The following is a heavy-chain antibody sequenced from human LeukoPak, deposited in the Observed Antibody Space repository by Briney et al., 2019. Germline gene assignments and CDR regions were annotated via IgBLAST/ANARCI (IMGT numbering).Heavy chain of an antibody. J-gene: IGHJ4*02. V-gene: IGHV1-2*02. CDR2: INPNSGGT. CDR1: GYTFTGYY. D-gene: IGHD5-18*01. Sequence: GASVKVSRKASGYTFTGYYMHWVRQAPGQGLEWMGWINPNSGGTNYAQKFQGRVTMTRDTSISTAYMELSRLRSDDTAVYYCARGDTAMVTDEYYFDYWGQGTLVTVPS. CDR3: ARGDTAMVTDEYYFDY.